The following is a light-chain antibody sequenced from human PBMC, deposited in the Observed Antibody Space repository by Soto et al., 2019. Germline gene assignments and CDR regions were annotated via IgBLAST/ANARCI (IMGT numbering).Light chain of an antibody. CDR1: SSDIGRYNY. Sequence: QSGLTQPASVSGSPGQSITISCTGSSSDIGRYNYVSWYQQLPGKAPKLIIYEVSNRPSGVSDRFSGSKSGNTASLSISGLQTEDEADYYCGSYTSATTWVFGGGTKLTVL. CDR3: GSYTSATTWV. CDR2: EVS. J-gene: IGLJ3*02. V-gene: IGLV2-14*03.